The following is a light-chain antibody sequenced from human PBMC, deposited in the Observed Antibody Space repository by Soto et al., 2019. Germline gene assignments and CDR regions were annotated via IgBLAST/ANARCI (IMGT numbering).Light chain of an antibody. CDR2: LNCDSSH. J-gene: IGLJ3*02. Sequence: QSVLTQSPSASASPGASVKLTCTLSSSHISYGIAWHQQQPVKGSRCLLLLNCDSSHSTGDAIPDRCSGSSSGAERDLTSSSLQSEDEADYYCQTWGIGLCVFGGGTKLTVL. CDR3: QTWGIGLCV. CDR1: SSHISYG. V-gene: IGLV4-69*01.